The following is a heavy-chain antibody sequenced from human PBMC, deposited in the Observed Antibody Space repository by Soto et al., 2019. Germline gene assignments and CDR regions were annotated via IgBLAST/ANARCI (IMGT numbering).Heavy chain of an antibody. CDR3: ARGPVGPDGPGDY. V-gene: IGHV1-3*01. CDR1: GYTFTSYA. J-gene: IGHJ4*02. Sequence: ASVKVSCKASGYTFTSYARNWVRQAPGQRLEWMGWINAGNGNTKYSQKFQGRVTITRDTSASTAYMELSSLRSEDTAMYYCARGPVGPDGPGDYWGQGSLVTVSS. CDR2: INAGNGNT.